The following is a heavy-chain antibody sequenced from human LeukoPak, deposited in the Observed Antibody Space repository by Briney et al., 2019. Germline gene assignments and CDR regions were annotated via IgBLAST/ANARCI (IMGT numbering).Heavy chain of an antibody. D-gene: IGHD3-10*01. V-gene: IGHV1-2*02. CDR1: GYTFTSYD. Sequence: ASVKVSCKASGYTFTSYDINWVRQAPGQGLEWMGWINPNSGGTNYAQKFQGRVTMTRDTSISTAYMELSRLRSDDTAVYYCATYGSGSPSYYYYYMDVWGKGTTVTISS. CDR2: INPNSGGT. CDR3: ATYGSGSPSYYYYYMDV. J-gene: IGHJ6*03.